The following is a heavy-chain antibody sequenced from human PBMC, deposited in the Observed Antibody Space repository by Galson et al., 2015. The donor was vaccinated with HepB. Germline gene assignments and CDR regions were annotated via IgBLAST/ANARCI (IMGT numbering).Heavy chain of an antibody. V-gene: IGHV6-1*01. CDR1: GDSVSSNSAA. Sequence: CAISGDSVSSNSAAWIWIRRSPSRGLEWLGRTYYRSKWYNDYAVSVKSRITINPDTSKNQFSLQLNSVTPEDTAVYYCARERAGQLDYWGQGALVTVSS. CDR3: ARERAGQLDY. J-gene: IGHJ4*02. CDR2: TYYRSKWYN.